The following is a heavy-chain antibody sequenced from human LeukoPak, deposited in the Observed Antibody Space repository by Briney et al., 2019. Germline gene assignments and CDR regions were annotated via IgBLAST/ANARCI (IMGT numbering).Heavy chain of an antibody. D-gene: IGHD3-22*01. CDR2: ISSIGSTI. CDR3: ARDQAPYYYDSRSSAFDI. J-gene: IGHJ3*02. V-gene: IGHV3-11*01. CDR1: GFTFSDYY. Sequence: PGGSLRLSCAASGFTFSDYYMSWIRQAPGKGLEWVSYISSIGSTIYYADSVKGRFTISRDNAKNSLYLQMNSLRAEDTAVYYCARDQAPYYYDSRSSAFDIWGQGTMVTVSS.